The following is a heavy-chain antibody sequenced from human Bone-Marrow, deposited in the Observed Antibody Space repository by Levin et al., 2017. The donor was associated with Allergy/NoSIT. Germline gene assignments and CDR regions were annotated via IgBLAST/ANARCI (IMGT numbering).Heavy chain of an antibody. CDR2: ISWNSVSI. V-gene: IGHV3-9*01. D-gene: IGHD5/OR15-5a*01. CDR1: GFTFDDYA. J-gene: IGHJ4*02. CDR3: AKEQDATGVSAMTPDY. Sequence: AGGSLRLSCAASGFTFDDYAMHWVRQAPGKGLEWVSVISWNSVSIHYADSVKGRFTISRDNAKNSLYLQMNSLRPEDTALYYCAKEQDATGVSAMTPDYWGQGILVTVSS.